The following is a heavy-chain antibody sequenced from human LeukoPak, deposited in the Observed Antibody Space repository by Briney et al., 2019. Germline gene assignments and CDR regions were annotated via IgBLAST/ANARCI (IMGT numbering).Heavy chain of an antibody. D-gene: IGHD3-16*01. CDR1: GFTFTSYV. J-gene: IGHJ4*02. CDR2: ISYDGNDK. CDR3: AKDQYDYVRGEFDY. Sequence: GGSLRLSCVVSGFTFTSYVMHWVRQAPGKGLEWVAVISYDGNDKHYADSVKGRFTISRDNSKNTLYLQMNSLRVEDTAVYYCAKDQYDYVRGEFDYWGQGTLVTVSS. V-gene: IGHV3-30*18.